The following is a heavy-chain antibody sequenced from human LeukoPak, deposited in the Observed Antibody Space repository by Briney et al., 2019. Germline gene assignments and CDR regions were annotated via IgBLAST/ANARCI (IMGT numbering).Heavy chain of an antibody. V-gene: IGHV1-2*02. CDR2: INPNSGGT. Sequence: ASVKVSCKASGYTFTGYYMHWVRQAPGQGLEWMGWINPNSGGTNYAQKFQGRVTMTRDTSISTAYMELSRLRSDDTAVYYCARSDIVGATINYWGQGTLLTVSS. D-gene: IGHD1-26*01. CDR3: ARSDIVGATINY. J-gene: IGHJ4*02. CDR1: GYTFTGYY.